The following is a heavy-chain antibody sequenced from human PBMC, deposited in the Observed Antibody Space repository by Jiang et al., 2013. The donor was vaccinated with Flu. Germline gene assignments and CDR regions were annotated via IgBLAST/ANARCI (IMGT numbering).Heavy chain of an antibody. CDR1: GYTFTSYA. Sequence: SVKVSCKASGYTFTSYAMHWVRQAPGQRLEWMGWINAGNGNTKYSQKFQGRVTITRDTSASTAYMELSSLRSEDTAVYYCARGRNVVGAIYWFDPWGQGTLVTVSS. CDR2: INAGNGNT. D-gene: IGHD1-26*01. V-gene: IGHV1-3*01. J-gene: IGHJ5*02. CDR3: ARGRNVVGAIYWFDP.